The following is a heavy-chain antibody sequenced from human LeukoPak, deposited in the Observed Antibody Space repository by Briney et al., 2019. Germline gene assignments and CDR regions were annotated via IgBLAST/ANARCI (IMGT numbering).Heavy chain of an antibody. V-gene: IGHV3-48*04. CDR2: ISSSGSTI. J-gene: IGHJ4*02. Sequence: GGSLRLSCAASGVTFSNYSMNWVRQAPGKGLEWVSSISSSGSTIYYADSVKGRFTISRDNAKNSLYLQMNSLRAEDTAVYYCARVGAFCFDYWGQGTLVTVSS. CDR1: GVTFSNYS. D-gene: IGHD3-3*02. CDR3: ARVGAFCFDY.